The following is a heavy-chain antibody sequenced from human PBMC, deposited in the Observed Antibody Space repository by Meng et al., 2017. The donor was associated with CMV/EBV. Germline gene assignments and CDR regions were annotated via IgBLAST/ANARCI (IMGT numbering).Heavy chain of an antibody. CDR1: GYTFTSYD. Sequence: ASVKVSCKASGYTFTSYDINWVRQATGQGLEWMGWMNPNSGNTGYAQKFQGRVTITRNTSISTAYMELSSLRSEDTAVYYCARDAQQLGHDYWGQGTLVTVSS. CDR2: MNPNSGNT. J-gene: IGHJ4*02. D-gene: IGHD6-13*01. V-gene: IGHV1-8*03. CDR3: ARDAQQLGHDY.